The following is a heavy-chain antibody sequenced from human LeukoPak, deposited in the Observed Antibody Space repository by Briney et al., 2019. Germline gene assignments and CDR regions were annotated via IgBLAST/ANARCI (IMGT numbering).Heavy chain of an antibody. V-gene: IGHV1-2*06. CDR3: ATDTGYSSSGGAFDI. Sequence: ASVKVSCKASGYTFTSYYMHWVRQAPGQGLEWMGRINPNSGGTNYAQKFQGRVTMTRDTSISTAYMELSRLRSEDTAVYYCATDTGYSSSGGAFDIWGQGTMVTVSS. CDR2: INPNSGGT. D-gene: IGHD6-13*01. J-gene: IGHJ3*02. CDR1: GYTFTSYY.